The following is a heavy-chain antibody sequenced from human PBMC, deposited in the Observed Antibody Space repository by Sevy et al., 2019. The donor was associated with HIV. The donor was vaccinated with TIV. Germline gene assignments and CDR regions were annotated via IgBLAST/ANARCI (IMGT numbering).Heavy chain of an antibody. J-gene: IGHJ3*02. CDR3: EREPKDILNEHAFDI. CDR1: GYTFTGYY. D-gene: IGHD3-9*01. V-gene: IGHV1-2*02. Sequence: ASVKVSCKASGYTFTGYYMQWVRQAPGQGLEWMGWINPNSGGTNYAQKFQGRITMTRDTSISTAYLELNRLGSDATAVYYSEREPKDILNEHAFDIWGQGTLVTVSS. CDR2: INPNSGGT.